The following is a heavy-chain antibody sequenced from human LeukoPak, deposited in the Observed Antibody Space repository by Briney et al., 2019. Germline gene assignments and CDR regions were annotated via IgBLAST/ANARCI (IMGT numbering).Heavy chain of an antibody. Sequence: GGSLRPSCTASGFSFSTSSMNWVRQAPGKGLQWVSSISSSTTYIYYADSVRGRFTISRDNAKNSLYLQMSSLRVEDTAVYYCARDRAFYDYIWGSRHLDSWGQGTLVTVSS. CDR1: GFSFSTSS. J-gene: IGHJ4*02. D-gene: IGHD3-16*01. CDR2: ISSSTTYI. V-gene: IGHV3-21*06. CDR3: ARDRAFYDYIWGSRHLDS.